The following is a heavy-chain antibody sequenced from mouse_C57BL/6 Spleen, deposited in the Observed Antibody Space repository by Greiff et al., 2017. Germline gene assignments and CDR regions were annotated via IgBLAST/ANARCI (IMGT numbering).Heavy chain of an antibody. CDR2: IRSKSNNYAT. D-gene: IGHD1-1*01. CDR3: VRHYGAYAMDY. J-gene: IGHJ4*01. CDR1: GFSFNTYA. V-gene: IGHV10-1*01. Sequence: EAGGGLVQPKGSLKLSCAASGFSFNTYAMNWVRQAPGKGLEWVARIRSKSNNYATYYADSVKDRFTISRDDSESMLYLQMNNLKTEDTAMYYCVRHYGAYAMDYWGQGTSVTVSS.